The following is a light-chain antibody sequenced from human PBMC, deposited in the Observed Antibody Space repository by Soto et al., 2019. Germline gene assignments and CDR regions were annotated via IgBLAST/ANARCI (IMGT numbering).Light chain of an antibody. CDR3: QQYGSSRKT. CDR2: GAS. CDR1: QSVSSSY. J-gene: IGKJ1*01. V-gene: IGKV3-20*01. Sequence: EIVLTQSPGTLSLSPGERATLSCRASQSVSSSYLAWYQQKPGQAPRLLIYGASSMATGIPDRFSGSGSGTDFTLTISRLEPEDFEVYYCQQYGSSRKTFGQGTKVEIK.